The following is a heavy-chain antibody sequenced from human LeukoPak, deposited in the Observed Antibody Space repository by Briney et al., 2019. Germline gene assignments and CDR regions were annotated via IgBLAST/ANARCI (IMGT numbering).Heavy chain of an antibody. D-gene: IGHD3-10*01. CDR3: ARSTIYYGSGSRSPFDY. J-gene: IGHJ4*02. CDR1: GFTFSSYW. Sequence: GGSLRLSCAASGFTFSSYWMHWVRQAPGKGLEWVSYISSSSRTIYYADSVKGRFTISRDNAKNSLYLQMNSLRAEDTAVYYCARSTIYYGSGSRSPFDYWGQGTLVTVSS. CDR2: ISSSSRTI. V-gene: IGHV3-48*04.